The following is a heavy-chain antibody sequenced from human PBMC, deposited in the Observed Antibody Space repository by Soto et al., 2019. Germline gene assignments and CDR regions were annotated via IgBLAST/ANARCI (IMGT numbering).Heavy chain of an antibody. CDR3: ARDSGITMVRGNFDY. Sequence: LSLTCTVSGGSISSYYWSWIRQPPGKGLEWIGYIYYSGSTNYNPSLKSRVTISVDTSKNQFSLKLSSVTAADTAVYYCARDSGITMVRGNFDYWGQGTLVTVSS. J-gene: IGHJ4*02. V-gene: IGHV4-59*01. CDR1: GGSISSYY. D-gene: IGHD3-10*01. CDR2: IYYSGST.